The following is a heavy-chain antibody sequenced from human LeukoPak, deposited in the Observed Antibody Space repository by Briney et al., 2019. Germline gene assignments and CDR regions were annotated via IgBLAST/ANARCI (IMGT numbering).Heavy chain of an antibody. CDR1: GFTFSSYA. CDR3: ARDHKDYLVDY. V-gene: IGHV3-30*04. D-gene: IGHD2/OR15-2a*01. J-gene: IGHJ4*02. CDR2: ISYDGSNK. Sequence: GRSLRLSCAASGFTFSSYAMHWVRQAPGKGLEWVAVISYDGSNKYYADSVKGRFTISRGNSKNTLYLQMNSLRAEDTAVYYCARDHKDYLVDYWGQGTLVTVSS.